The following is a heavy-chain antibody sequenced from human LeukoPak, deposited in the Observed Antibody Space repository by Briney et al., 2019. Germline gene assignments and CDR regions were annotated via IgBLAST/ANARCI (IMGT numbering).Heavy chain of an antibody. CDR3: AKGWVYFDY. D-gene: IGHD1-26*01. CDR1: GGSVSISS. Sequence: SETLSLTCIVSGGSVSISSWSWIRLPPGEGLEWIGYIYNGGSTTYNPSLKSRVTISADMSKNELSLRLTSVTAADTAVYYCAKGWVYFDYWGQGGLVTVSS. V-gene: IGHV4-59*02. J-gene: IGHJ4*02. CDR2: IYNGGST.